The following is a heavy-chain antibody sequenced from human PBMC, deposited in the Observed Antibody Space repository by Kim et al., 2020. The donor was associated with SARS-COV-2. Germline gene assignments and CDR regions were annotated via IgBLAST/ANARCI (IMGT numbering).Heavy chain of an antibody. CDR2: IIPIFGTA. D-gene: IGHD3-9*01. CDR1: GGTFSSYA. CDR3: ASRWRVYDILTGYQDHNWFDP. J-gene: IGHJ5*02. Sequence: SVKVSCKASGGTFSSYAISWVRQAPGQGLEWMGGIIPIFGTANYAQKFQGRVTITADESTSTAYMELSSLRSEDTAVYYCASRWRVYDILTGYQDHNWFDPWGQGTLVTVSS. V-gene: IGHV1-69*13.